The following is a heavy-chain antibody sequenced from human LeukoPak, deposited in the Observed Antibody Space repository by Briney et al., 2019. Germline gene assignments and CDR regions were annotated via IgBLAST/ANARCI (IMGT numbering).Heavy chain of an antibody. CDR3: AFRGGRLDYYFDY. CDR2: ISTSSGYI. V-gene: IGHV3-21*01. D-gene: IGHD3-10*01. Sequence: GGSLRLSCAASGFNFSSYIMSWVRQAPGKGLEWVSSISTSSGYIYYTDSLKGRFTISRDNAKKSLYLQMSSLRDEDTAVYYCAFRGGRLDYYFDYWGQGTLVTVSS. J-gene: IGHJ4*02. CDR1: GFNFSSYI.